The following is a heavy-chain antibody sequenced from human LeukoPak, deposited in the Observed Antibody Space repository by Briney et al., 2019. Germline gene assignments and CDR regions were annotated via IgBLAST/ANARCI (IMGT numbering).Heavy chain of an antibody. Sequence: ASVKVSCKASGYTFTGYYMHWVRQAPGQGLEWMGWINPNSGGTNYAQKFQGRVTMTRDTSISTAYMELSRLRSDDTAVYYSASQESQTRGPLTSYYYYMDVWGKGTTVTVSS. CDR3: ASQESQTRGPLTSYYYYMDV. D-gene: IGHD4/OR15-4a*01. CDR2: INPNSGGT. J-gene: IGHJ6*03. V-gene: IGHV1-2*02. CDR1: GYTFTGYY.